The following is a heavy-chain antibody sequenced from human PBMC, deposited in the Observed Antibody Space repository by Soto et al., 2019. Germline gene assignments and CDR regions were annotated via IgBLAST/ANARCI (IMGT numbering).Heavy chain of an antibody. CDR2: IYYSGST. CDR3: ARVPTTVTTNYYYMDV. CDR1: GGSISSSGYY. V-gene: IGHV4-39*07. D-gene: IGHD4-17*01. Sequence: SETLSLTCTVSGGSISSSGYYWGWIRQPPGKGLEWIGYIYYSGSTYYNPSLKSRVTISVDTSKNQFSLKLSSVTAADTAVYYCARVPTTVTTNYYYMDVWGKGTTVSVSS. J-gene: IGHJ6*03.